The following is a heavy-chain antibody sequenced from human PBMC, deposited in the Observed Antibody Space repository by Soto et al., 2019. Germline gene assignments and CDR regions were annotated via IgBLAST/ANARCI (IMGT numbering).Heavy chain of an antibody. CDR1: GGSISSGGDY. CDR3: ARATPYYYYGMDV. V-gene: IGHV4-31*03. D-gene: IGHD2-15*01. J-gene: IGHJ6*02. CDR2: IYYSGST. Sequence: QVQLQESGPGLVKPSQTLSLTCTVSGGSISSGGDYWSWIRQHPGKGLEWIGYIYYSGSTYYNPSLKSRDTLSVDTSKNHFSLKLSSVTAEDTAVYYCARATPYYYYGMDVWGQGTTVTVSS.